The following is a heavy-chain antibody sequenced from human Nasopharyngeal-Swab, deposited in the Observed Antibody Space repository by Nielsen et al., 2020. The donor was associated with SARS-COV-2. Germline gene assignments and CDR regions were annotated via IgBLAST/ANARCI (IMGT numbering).Heavy chain of an antibody. CDR2: IKSDGSTT. CDR3: VRGSSGWYGIDY. CDR1: GFNFNNYW. Sequence: GGSLRLSCAASGFNFNNYWMHWVRQAPGKELVWVSRIKSDGSTTDYADSVKGRFTISRDNAKNTIYLQMNSLRVEDMAVYYCVRGSSGWYGIDYWGQGTLVTVSS. V-gene: IGHV3-74*01. D-gene: IGHD6-19*01. J-gene: IGHJ4*02.